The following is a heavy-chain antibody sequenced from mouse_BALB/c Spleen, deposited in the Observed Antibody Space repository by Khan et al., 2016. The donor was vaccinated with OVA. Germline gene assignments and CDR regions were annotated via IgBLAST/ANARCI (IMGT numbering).Heavy chain of an antibody. D-gene: IGHD2-14*01. Sequence: EVQLVESGGGLVKPGGSLKLSCAASGFDFSRYWMSWVRQGPGKGLEWIGDINPDSCSINYTPSLKDKFIISRDNAKNTLYLQMSKVKSEDTALYYCELLFRYERSGGVAFWGQGDLVTV. J-gene: IGHJ3*01. V-gene: IGHV4-1*02. CDR3: ELLFRYERSGGVAF. CDR1: GFDFSRYW. CDR2: INPDSCSI.